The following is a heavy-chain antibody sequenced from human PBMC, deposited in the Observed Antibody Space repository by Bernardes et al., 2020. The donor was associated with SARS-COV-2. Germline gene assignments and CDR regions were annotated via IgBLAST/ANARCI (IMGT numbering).Heavy chain of an antibody. CDR1: GYSFTNYW. V-gene: IGHV5-10-1*01. CDR2: IDPSDSST. J-gene: IGHJ2*01. D-gene: IGHD6-13*01. CDR3: ARPAATDWYFDL. Sequence: GESLKISCKGSGYSFTNYWISWVRQMPGKGLGWMGRIDPSDSSTNYSPSFQGHVTISADKSISTAYLQWSSLKAADTAMYYCARPAATDWYFDLWGRGTLVTVSS.